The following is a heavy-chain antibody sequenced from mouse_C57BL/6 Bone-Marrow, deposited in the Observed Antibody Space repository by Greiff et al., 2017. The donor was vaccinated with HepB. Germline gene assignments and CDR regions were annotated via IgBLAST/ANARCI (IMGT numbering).Heavy chain of an antibody. Sequence: VKLVESGGDLVKPGGSLKLSCAASGFTFSSYGMSWVRQTPDKRLEWVATISSGGSYTYYPDSVKGRFTISRDNAKNTLYLQMSSLKSEDTAMYYCARRNWVDYWGQGTTLTVSS. CDR3: ARRNWVDY. CDR2: ISSGGSYT. J-gene: IGHJ2*01. CDR1: GFTFSSYG. V-gene: IGHV5-6*02. D-gene: IGHD4-1*01.